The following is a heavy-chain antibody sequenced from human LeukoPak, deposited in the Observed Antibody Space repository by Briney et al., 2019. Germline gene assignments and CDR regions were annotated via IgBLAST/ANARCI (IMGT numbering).Heavy chain of an antibody. CDR2: IYHSGST. CDR1: GYSISSAYY. V-gene: IGHV4-38-2*02. Sequence: PSETLSLTCTVSGYSISSAYYWGWIRQPPGKGLDWIANIYHSGSTYYNPSLKSRVTISLDTSKNQFSLKLSSVTAADTAVYYCARALTYYERRDAFDIWGQGTMVTVSS. D-gene: IGHD3-22*01. J-gene: IGHJ3*02. CDR3: ARALTYYERRDAFDI.